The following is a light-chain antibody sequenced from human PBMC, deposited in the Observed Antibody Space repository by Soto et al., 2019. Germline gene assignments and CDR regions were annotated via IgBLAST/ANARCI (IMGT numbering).Light chain of an antibody. CDR1: HTVSSNY. CDR2: GAS. J-gene: IGKJ5*01. CDR3: QQYTGPPTT. V-gene: IGKV3-20*01. Sequence: EIVLAQSPATLYVSPGETATLSCRASHTVSSNYLAWCQQRPGQAPRLLIYGASTRAAGIPDRFSGSGSGTDFTLTITRLEPEDSAVYFCQQYTGPPTTFGQGTRLENK.